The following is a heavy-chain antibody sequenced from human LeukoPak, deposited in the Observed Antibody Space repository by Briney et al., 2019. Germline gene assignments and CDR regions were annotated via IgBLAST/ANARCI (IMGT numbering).Heavy chain of an antibody. D-gene: IGHD6-13*01. CDR2: INPNSGDT. J-gene: IGHJ4*02. CDR1: GYTFTGYY. Sequence: ASVKVSCKASGYTFTGYYMHWVRQAPGQGLEWMGWINPNSGDTNYAQKFQGRVTMTRDTSISTAYMELSRLRSDDTAVYYCARDRGIAAAGTVGYWGQGTLVTVSS. CDR3: ARDRGIAAAGTVGY. V-gene: IGHV1-2*02.